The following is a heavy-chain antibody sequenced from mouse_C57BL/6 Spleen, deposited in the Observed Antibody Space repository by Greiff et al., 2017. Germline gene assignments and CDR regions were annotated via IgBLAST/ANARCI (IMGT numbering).Heavy chain of an antibody. V-gene: IGHV1-39*01. CDR3: ARRVITTVVADYAMDY. D-gene: IGHD1-1*01. Sequence: EVKLQESGPELVKPGASVKISCKASGYSFTDYNMNWVKQSNGKSLEWIGVINPNYGTTSYNQKFKGKATLTVDQSSSTAYMQLNSLTSEDSAVYYCARRVITTVVADYAMDYWGQGTSVTVSS. J-gene: IGHJ4*01. CDR1: GYSFTDYN. CDR2: INPNYGTT.